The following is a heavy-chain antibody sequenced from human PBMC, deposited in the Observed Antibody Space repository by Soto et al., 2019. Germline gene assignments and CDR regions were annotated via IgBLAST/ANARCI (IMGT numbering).Heavy chain of an antibody. Sequence: EVQLVESGGGLVKPGGSLRLSCAASGFTFSSYSMNWVRQAPGKGLEWVSSISSSSSYIYYADSVKGRFTISRDNSKNTLYLQMNSLRAEDTAVYYCARELFLGGFGEDFDYWGQGTLVTVSS. D-gene: IGHD3-10*01. CDR2: ISSSSSYI. J-gene: IGHJ4*02. CDR3: ARELFLGGFGEDFDY. CDR1: GFTFSSYS. V-gene: IGHV3-21*01.